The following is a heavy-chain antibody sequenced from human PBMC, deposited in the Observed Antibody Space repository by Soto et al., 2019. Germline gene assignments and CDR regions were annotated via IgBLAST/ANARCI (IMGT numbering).Heavy chain of an antibody. J-gene: IGHJ4*02. Sequence: EVQLVESGGGLVQPGGSLRLSCAASGFTFSSYEMNWVRQAPGKGLEWVSYISSSGSTIYYADSVKGRFTISRDNAKNSLYLQMNSLRAEDTAAYYCARESYSGSYYLDYWGQGTLVTVSS. CDR3: ARESYSGSYYLDY. V-gene: IGHV3-48*03. D-gene: IGHD1-26*01. CDR1: GFTFSSYE. CDR2: ISSSGSTI.